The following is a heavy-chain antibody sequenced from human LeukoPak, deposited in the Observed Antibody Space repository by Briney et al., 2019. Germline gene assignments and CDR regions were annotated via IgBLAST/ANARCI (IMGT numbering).Heavy chain of an antibody. CDR1: GGSISSDSYY. D-gene: IGHD4-23*01. V-gene: IGHV4-61*02. CDR3: ARGAPRWWFDP. Sequence: PSQTLSLTCTVSGGSISSDSYYWAWIRQPPGKGLEWIGLIYIFGNTNSNPSLKSRVTISVDTSKNQFSLKLSSVAAADTAIYYCARGAPRWWFDPWGQGILVTVSS. CDR2: IYIFGNT. J-gene: IGHJ5*02.